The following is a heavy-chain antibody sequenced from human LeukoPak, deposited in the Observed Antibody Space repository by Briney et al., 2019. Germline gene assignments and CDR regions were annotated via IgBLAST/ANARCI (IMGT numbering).Heavy chain of an antibody. Sequence: SETLSLTCTVSGGSISSSSYYWGWIRQPPGKGLEWIGSIYYSGSTYYNPSLKSRVTISVDTSKNQFSLKLGSVTAADTAVYYCARDLRPYYYDSSGIFDYWGQGTLVTVSS. CDR1: GGSISSSSYY. CDR2: IYYSGST. CDR3: ARDLRPYYYDSSGIFDY. D-gene: IGHD3-22*01. V-gene: IGHV4-39*07. J-gene: IGHJ4*02.